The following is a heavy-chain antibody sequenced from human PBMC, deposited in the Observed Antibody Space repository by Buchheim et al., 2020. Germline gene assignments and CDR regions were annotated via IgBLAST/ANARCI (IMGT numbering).Heavy chain of an antibody. Sequence: QVQLVQSGAEVKKPGASVKVSCKASGYTFTSYYMHWVRQAPGQGLEWMGIINPSGGSTSYAQKFQGRVPMHRDTSTRTVYMELSSLRAEDTAVYYCARVSLGSYYLDYYYGMDVWGQGTT. CDR1: GYTFTSYY. CDR2: INPSGGST. CDR3: ARVSLGSYYLDYYYGMDV. J-gene: IGHJ6*02. V-gene: IGHV1-46*01. D-gene: IGHD1-26*01.